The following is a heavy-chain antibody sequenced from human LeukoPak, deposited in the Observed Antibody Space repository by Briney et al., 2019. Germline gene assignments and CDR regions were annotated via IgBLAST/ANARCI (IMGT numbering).Heavy chain of an antibody. D-gene: IGHD2-2*01. CDR1: GYTFTSYG. V-gene: IGHV1-18*01. Sequence: ASVKVSRKASGYTFTSYGISWVRQAPGQGLEWMGWISAYNGNTNYAQKLQGRVTMTTDTSTSTAYMELRSLRSDDTAVYYCARVIVVVPAAIQYFDYWGQGTLVTVSS. J-gene: IGHJ4*02. CDR3: ARVIVVVPAAIQYFDY. CDR2: ISAYNGNT.